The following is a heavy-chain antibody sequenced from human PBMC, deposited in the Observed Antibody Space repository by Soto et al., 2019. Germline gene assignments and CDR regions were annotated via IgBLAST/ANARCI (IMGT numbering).Heavy chain of an antibody. Sequence: EVQLLESGGGLVQPGGSLRVFCAASGFAFSDYAMTWVRQAPGKGLEWVSSISGGGGIIYYADSVKGRFSISRDNSKNTLYLQMNSLRAEDTALYYCTKGMDVWGQGTTVTVSS. V-gene: IGHV3-23*01. J-gene: IGHJ6*02. CDR2: ISGGGGII. CDR1: GFAFSDYA. CDR3: TKGMDV.